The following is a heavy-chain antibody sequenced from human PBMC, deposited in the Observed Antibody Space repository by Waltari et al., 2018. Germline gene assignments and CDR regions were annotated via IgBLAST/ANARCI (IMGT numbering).Heavy chain of an antibody. J-gene: IGHJ4*02. CDR1: GFTFSSYW. D-gene: IGHD3-10*01. V-gene: IGHV3-7*01. Sequence: EVQLVESGGGLVQPGGSLRLSCAASGFTFSSYWMSWVRQAPGKGLEWVANIKQDGSEKYYVDSVKDRFTISRDNAKNSLYLQMNSLRAEDTAVYYCARQSLLITMVRGVSDYWGQGTLVTVSS. CDR3: ARQSLLITMVRGVSDY. CDR2: IKQDGSEK.